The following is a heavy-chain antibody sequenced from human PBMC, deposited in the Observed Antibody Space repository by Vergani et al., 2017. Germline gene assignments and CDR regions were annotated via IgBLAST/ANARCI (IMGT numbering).Heavy chain of an antibody. J-gene: IGHJ4*01. D-gene: IGHD2-15*01. V-gene: IGHV3-23*01. CDR3: TRSECSGTTCYGHYFDL. CDR1: GFTFNIYA. CDR2: ITYNGGRT. Sequence: EVRLLESGGGLVQPGGSLRLSCAASGFTFNIYAMSWVRQAPGKGLEWVSTITYNGGRTYYADSVTGRFTISRDNSKNTLFLQLKTLRAEDTGVYYCTRSECSGTTCYGHYFDLWGHGILVTVPS.